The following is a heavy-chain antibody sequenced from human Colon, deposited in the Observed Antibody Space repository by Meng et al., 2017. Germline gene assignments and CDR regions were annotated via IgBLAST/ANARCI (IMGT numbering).Heavy chain of an antibody. Sequence: LRDAGPGLVRPSDTLSLTCTVSGGSVTITGYSWSWIRQHPGKGLEWIGYIYYSGSTYYNPSLKSRVTISVDTSKNQFSLKLSSVTPADTAVYFCARDNLLTSGSRFCFDYWGQGALVTVSS. D-gene: IGHD6-19*01. CDR2: IYYSGST. CDR1: GGSVTITGYS. V-gene: IGHV4-31*03. CDR3: ARDNLLTSGSRFCFDY. J-gene: IGHJ4*02.